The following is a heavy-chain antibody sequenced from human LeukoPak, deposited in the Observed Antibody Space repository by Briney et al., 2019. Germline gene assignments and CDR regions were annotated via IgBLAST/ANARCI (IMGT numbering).Heavy chain of an antibody. CDR3: AKSRSSIAAALNY. V-gene: IGHV3-53*01. CDR1: GFTVSSNY. D-gene: IGHD6-6*01. Sequence: GGSLRLSCAASGFTVSSNYMSWVRQAPGKGLEWVSVIYSGGSTYYADSVEGRFTISRDNSNNTLYLQMNSLRAEDTAVYYCAKSRSSIAAALNYWGQGTLVTVSS. CDR2: IYSGGST. J-gene: IGHJ4*02.